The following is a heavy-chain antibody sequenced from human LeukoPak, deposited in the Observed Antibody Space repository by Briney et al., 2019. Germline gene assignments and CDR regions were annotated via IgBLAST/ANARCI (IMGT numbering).Heavy chain of an antibody. J-gene: IGHJ4*02. CDR3: ARDFFGNYDILTGVQLCPGY. CDR1: GFTFTSSA. Sequence: ASVKVSCKASGFTFTSSAVQWVRQARGQRLEWIGWIVVGSGNTNYAQKFQERVTITRDMSTSTAYMELSSLRSEDTAVYYCARDFFGNYDILTGVQLCPGYWGQGTLVTVSS. D-gene: IGHD3-9*01. V-gene: IGHV1-58*01. CDR2: IVVGSGNT.